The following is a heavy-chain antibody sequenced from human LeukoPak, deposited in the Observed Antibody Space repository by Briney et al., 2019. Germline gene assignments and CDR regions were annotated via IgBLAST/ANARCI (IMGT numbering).Heavy chain of an antibody. CDR2: IYHSGST. J-gene: IGHJ5*02. Sequence: SETLSLTCTVSGNFISSGYYWGWIRQPPGKGMEWIGSIYHSGSTYYNPSLKSRVTISVDTSKNQISLKLSSVTAADPAVYYCARAKGYYDSSGYYHWFDPWGQGTLVTVSS. CDR1: GNFISSGYY. V-gene: IGHV4-38-2*02. D-gene: IGHD3-22*01. CDR3: ARAKGYYDSSGYYHWFDP.